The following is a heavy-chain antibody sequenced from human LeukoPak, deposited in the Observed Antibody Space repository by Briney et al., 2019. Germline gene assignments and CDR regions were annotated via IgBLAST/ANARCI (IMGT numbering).Heavy chain of an antibody. CDR3: ATDGTGIAARPFDY. D-gene: IGHD6-6*01. J-gene: IGHJ4*02. CDR2: FDPEDGET. CDR1: GYTLTELS. V-gene: IGHV1-24*01. Sequence: GASVKVSCKVSGYTLTELSMHWVRQAPGKGLEWMGGFDPEDGETIYAQKFQGRVTMTEDTSTDTAYMELSSLRSEDTAVYYCATDGTGIAARPFDYWGQGTLVTVSS.